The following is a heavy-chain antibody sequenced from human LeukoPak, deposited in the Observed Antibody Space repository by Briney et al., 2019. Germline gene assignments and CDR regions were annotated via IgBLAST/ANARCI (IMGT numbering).Heavy chain of an antibody. J-gene: IGHJ4*02. V-gene: IGHV1-46*01. CDR2: INPSGGST. D-gene: IGHD3-22*01. CDR3: ARAGSYDSSGYYYPPLDY. Sequence: WASVTLSCTASGYTFTSYYMHWLRQAPGQGLEWMGIINPSGGSTSYAQKFQGRVTMTRDTSTSTVYMELSSLRSEDTAVYYCARAGSYDSSGYYYPPLDYWGQGTLVTVSS. CDR1: GYTFTSYY.